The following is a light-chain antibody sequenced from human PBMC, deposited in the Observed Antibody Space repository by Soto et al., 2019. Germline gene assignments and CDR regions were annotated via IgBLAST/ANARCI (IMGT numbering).Light chain of an antibody. CDR2: GAS. Sequence: EIVMTQSPATLSVSPGERATLSCRASQSVGSNLAWYQQKPGQAPRLLIYGASTRATGIPARFSGSGSGTEFKRTISSLQSEDFAIYFCQQYNNWPPDRTFGQGTKVEIK. V-gene: IGKV3-15*01. J-gene: IGKJ1*01. CDR3: QQYNNWPPDRT. CDR1: QSVGSN.